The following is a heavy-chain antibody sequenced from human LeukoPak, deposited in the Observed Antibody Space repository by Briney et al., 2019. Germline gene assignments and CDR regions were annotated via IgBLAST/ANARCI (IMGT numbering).Heavy chain of an antibody. CDR2: INSGGTT. Sequence: GGSLRLSCAASGFTVSSKYMAWVRQAPGKGLEWVSFINSGGTTDYADSVKGRFTISRDYSKNTLNLQMSSLRVEDTAVYYCATIVSDSSGWYHFDHWGQGALVTVSS. V-gene: IGHV3-66*01. D-gene: IGHD6-19*01. CDR1: GFTVSSKY. J-gene: IGHJ4*02. CDR3: ATIVSDSSGWYHFDH.